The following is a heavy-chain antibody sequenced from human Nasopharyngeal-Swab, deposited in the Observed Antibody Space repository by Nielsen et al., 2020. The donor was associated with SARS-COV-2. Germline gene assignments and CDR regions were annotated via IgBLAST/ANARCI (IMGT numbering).Heavy chain of an antibody. CDR3: AKDKGAGSSDY. CDR2: ISGNSVSI. V-gene: IGHV3-9*01. D-gene: IGHD6-13*01. CDR1: GFTFDDYA. J-gene: IGHJ4*02. Sequence: SLKISCAASGFTFDDYAMYWVRQAPGKGLEWVSGISGNSVSIGYSDSVKGRFIISRDNAKNSLYLQMNSLRVEDTALYYCAKDKGAGSSDYWGQGTLVTVSS.